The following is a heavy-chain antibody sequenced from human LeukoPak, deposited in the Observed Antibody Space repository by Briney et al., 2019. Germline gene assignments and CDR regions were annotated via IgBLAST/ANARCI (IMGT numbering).Heavy chain of an antibody. Sequence: PGGSLRLSCAASGFTFSSYSMNWVRQAPGKGLEWISYISSTSTTVLYADSVKGRFTISRDNAKNSLDLQMNGLRAEDTAVYYCARDRVTYTTSVDPLDYWGQGTLVTVSS. J-gene: IGHJ4*02. D-gene: IGHD2-2*02. CDR1: GFTFSSYS. CDR3: ARDRVTYTTSVDPLDY. CDR2: ISSTSTTV. V-gene: IGHV3-48*01.